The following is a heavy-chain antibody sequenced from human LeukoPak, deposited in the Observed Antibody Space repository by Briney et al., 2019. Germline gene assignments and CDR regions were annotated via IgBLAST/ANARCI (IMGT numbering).Heavy chain of an antibody. CDR3: ARDELDSTVDI. CDR2: ITPSGGGT. Sequence: PGGSLRLSCAASRFTFNTNAMSWVRQAPGKGLEWVSSITPSGGGTYYADSVKGRFTISRDNSKNTLYLQMNSLRAEDTAVYYCARDELDSTVDIWGQGTMVTVSS. J-gene: IGHJ3*02. V-gene: IGHV3-23*01. CDR1: RFTFNTNA. D-gene: IGHD2-2*01.